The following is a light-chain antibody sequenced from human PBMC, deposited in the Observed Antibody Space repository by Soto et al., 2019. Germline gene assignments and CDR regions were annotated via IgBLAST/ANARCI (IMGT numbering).Light chain of an antibody. Sequence: DIQMTQSPSTLSASVGDRVTITCRASQSISSWLAWYQQKPGKAPKLLIYDASSLESGVPTRFSGSGSGTEFTLTISSLHHDDFATYYCQRYNSYSPLTFGGGTKVEIK. V-gene: IGKV1-5*01. CDR3: QRYNSYSPLT. CDR2: DAS. CDR1: QSISSW. J-gene: IGKJ4*01.